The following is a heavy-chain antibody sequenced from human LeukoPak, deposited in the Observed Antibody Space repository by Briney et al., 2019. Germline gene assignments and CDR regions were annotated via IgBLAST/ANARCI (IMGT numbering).Heavy chain of an antibody. CDR2: IFPEGSDT. V-gene: IGHV5-51*01. Sequence: GESLKISCKGSGYTFTNFWLGWVRQMPGKGLEWMGIIFPEGSDTRYSPSFQGHVTISADKSITTAYLQWSSLEASDSAIYYCARLKSSYCTSTACYTFDSWGQGTLVTVSS. CDR1: GYTFTNFW. CDR3: ARLKSSYCTSTACYTFDS. J-gene: IGHJ4*02. D-gene: IGHD2-2*02.